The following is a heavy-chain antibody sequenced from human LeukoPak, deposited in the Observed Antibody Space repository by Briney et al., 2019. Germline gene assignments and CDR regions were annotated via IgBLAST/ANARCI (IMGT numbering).Heavy chain of an antibody. V-gene: IGHV4-30-2*01. J-gene: IGHJ4*02. CDR1: GGSISSGGYS. Sequence: SETLSLTCAVSGGSISSGGYSWSWLRQPPGKGLEWIGYIYHSGSTYYNPSLKSRVTISVDRSKNQFSLKLSSVTAADTAVYYCARDQSWSGLYWGQGTLVTVSS. CDR3: ARDQSWSGLY. CDR2: IYHSGST. D-gene: IGHD3-3*01.